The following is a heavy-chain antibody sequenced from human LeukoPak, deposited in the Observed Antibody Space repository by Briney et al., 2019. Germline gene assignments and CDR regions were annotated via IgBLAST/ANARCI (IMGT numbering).Heavy chain of an antibody. V-gene: IGHV3-66*01. CDR1: GFTFSSYW. J-gene: IGHJ4*02. D-gene: IGHD6-13*01. CDR3: AREGIAAAGSFYFDY. Sequence: GGSLRLSCAASGFTFSSYWMSWVRQAPGKGLEWVPVIYSGGSTYYADSVKGRFTISRDNCKNTLYLQMNSLRAEDTAVYYCAREGIAAAGSFYFDYWGQGTLVTVSS. CDR2: IYSGGST.